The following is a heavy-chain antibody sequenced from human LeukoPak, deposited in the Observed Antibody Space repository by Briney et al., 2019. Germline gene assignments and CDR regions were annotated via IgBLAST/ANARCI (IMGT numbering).Heavy chain of an antibody. V-gene: IGHV3-30-3*01. Sequence: GGSLRLSCAASGFTFSNYDMHWGRQAPGKGLEWVAVISYDGNNKDFADSVKGRFTISRDNSKNTLYLQMNSLRAEDTAVYYCARGNNVLMVTGCFDYWGQGTLVTVSS. CDR1: GFTFSNYD. J-gene: IGHJ4*02. D-gene: IGHD2-21*02. CDR3: ARGNNVLMVTGCFDY. CDR2: ISYDGNNK.